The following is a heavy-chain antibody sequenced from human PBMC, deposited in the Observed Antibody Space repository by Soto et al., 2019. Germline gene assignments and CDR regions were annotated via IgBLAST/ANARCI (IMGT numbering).Heavy chain of an antibody. D-gene: IGHD2-2*01. J-gene: IGHJ6*03. CDR1: GGTFSSYT. V-gene: IGHV1-69*08. Sequence: QVQLVQSGAEVKKPGSSVKVSCKASGGTFSSYTISWVRQAPGQGLEWMGRIIPILGIANYAQKFQGRVTITADKSTSTAYMELSSLRSEDTAVYYCARDKVVPAANYYYYMDVLGKGTTVTVSS. CDR2: IIPILGIA. CDR3: ARDKVVPAANYYYYMDV.